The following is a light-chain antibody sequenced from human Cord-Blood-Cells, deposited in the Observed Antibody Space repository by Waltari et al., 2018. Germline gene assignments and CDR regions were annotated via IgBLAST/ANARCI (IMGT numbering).Light chain of an antibody. CDR3: QQRSNWPT. J-gene: IGKJ4*01. CDR1: QSVSSY. Sequence: EIVFTQSPATLSLSQRERATLSCRASQSVSSYLAWYQQKPGQAPRLLIYDASNRATGIPARFSGSGSGTDFTLTISSLEPEDFAVYYCQQRSNWPTFGGGTKVEIK. V-gene: IGKV3-11*01. CDR2: DAS.